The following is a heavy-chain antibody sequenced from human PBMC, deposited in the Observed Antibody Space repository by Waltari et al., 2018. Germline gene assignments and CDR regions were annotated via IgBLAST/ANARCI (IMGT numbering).Heavy chain of an antibody. CDR1: GFTFSSYV. CDR2: IGGSVIST. Sequence: EVQLLESGGGLVQPGGSLRLSCVASGFTFSSYVMSWVRQAPGKELEWVSSIGGSVISTQYADSVEGRFIISRDNSKTTLYLQMNSLRGEDTAVYYCAKVKDGRVRSGPPRDSWGQGTLVTVSS. V-gene: IGHV3-23*01. D-gene: IGHD3-3*01. CDR3: AKVKDGRVRSGPPRDS. J-gene: IGHJ4*02.